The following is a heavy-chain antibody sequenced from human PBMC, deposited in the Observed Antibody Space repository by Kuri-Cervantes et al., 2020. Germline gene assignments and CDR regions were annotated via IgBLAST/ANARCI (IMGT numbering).Heavy chain of an antibody. Sequence: ASVKVSCKASGYTFTSYGISWVRQAPGQGLEWMGWISAYNGNTNYAQKLQGRVTMTTDTSTSTAYMEPSSLRSEDTAVYYCSTDTVTTTGNAFDIWGQGTMVTVSS. CDR3: STDTVTTTGNAFDI. J-gene: IGHJ3*02. D-gene: IGHD4-17*01. CDR1: GYTFTSYG. CDR2: ISAYNGNT. V-gene: IGHV1-18*01.